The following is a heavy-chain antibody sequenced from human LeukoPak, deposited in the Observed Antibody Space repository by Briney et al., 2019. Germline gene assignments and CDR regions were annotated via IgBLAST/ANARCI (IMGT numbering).Heavy chain of an antibody. J-gene: IGHJ4*02. V-gene: IGHV3-53*01. CDR1: GFTVSSNY. Sequence: PGGSLRLSCAVSGFTVSSNYMSWVRQAPGKGLEWVSLIYTGGSTYYADSVKGRFTISRDNSKNTLYLQMYSLRAEDAAVYYCARAIRIAVAEYFFDYWGQGTLVTVSS. D-gene: IGHD6-19*01. CDR2: IYTGGST. CDR3: ARAIRIAVAEYFFDY.